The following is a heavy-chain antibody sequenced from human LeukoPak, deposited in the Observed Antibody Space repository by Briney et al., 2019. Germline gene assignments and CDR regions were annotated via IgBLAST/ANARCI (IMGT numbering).Heavy chain of an antibody. CDR1: GYTFTSYY. V-gene: IGHV1-46*01. CDR2: INPSGGST. J-gene: IGHJ4*02. CDR3: ARVGCNWNCGYYFDY. D-gene: IGHD1-20*01. Sequence: ASVKVSCKASGYTFTSYYMHWVRQAPGQGLEWMGIINPSGGSTSYAQKFQGRVTMTRDTSISTAYMELSRLRSDDTAVYYCARVGCNWNCGYYFDYWGQGTLVTVSS.